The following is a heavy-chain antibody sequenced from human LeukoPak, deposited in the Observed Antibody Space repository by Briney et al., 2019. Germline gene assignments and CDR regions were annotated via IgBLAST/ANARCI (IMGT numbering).Heavy chain of an antibody. J-gene: IGHJ4*02. D-gene: IGHD1-26*01. Sequence: PSETLSLTCTVSGGSISSYYWSWIRQPPGKGLEWIGYIYHSGSTNYNPSLKSRVTISVDTSKNQFSLKLSSVTAADTAVYYCATSPDSGSYPNWGQGTLVTVSS. CDR2: IYHSGST. CDR3: ATSPDSGSYPN. CDR1: GGSISSYY. V-gene: IGHV4-59*08.